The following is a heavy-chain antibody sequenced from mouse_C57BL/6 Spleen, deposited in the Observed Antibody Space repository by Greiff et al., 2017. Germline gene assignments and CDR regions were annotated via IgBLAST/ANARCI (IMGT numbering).Heavy chain of an antibody. Sequence: QVQLQQSGPELVKPGASVKISCKASGYAFSSSWMNWVKQRPGKGLEWIGRIYPGDGDTNYNGKFKGKATLTADKSSSTAYMQLSSLTSEDSAVYFCAGGYYLTFDYWGTGTTLTVSS. D-gene: IGHD2-3*01. CDR1: GYAFSSSW. J-gene: IGHJ2*01. CDR3: AGGYYLTFDY. CDR2: IYPGDGDT. V-gene: IGHV1-82*01.